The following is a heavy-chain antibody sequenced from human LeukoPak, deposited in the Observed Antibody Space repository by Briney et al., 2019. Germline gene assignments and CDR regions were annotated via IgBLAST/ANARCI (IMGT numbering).Heavy chain of an antibody. CDR3: ARWTTLVRGFDY. D-gene: IGHD3-10*01. CDR1: GGSFSGYY. CDR2: IYISGST. V-gene: IGHV4-59*10. Sequence: SETLSLTCAVYGGSFSGYYWSWIRQPAGKGLEWIGRIYISGSTNYNPSLKSRVSMSVDTSKNHVSLKLSSVTAADTAVYYCARWTTLVRGFDYWGQGTLVTVSS. J-gene: IGHJ4*02.